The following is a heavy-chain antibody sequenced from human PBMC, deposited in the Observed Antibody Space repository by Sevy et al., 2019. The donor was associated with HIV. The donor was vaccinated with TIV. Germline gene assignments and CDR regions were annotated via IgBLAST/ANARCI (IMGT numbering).Heavy chain of an antibody. CDR3: TTVGYYYDSSGYYSPFDY. D-gene: IGHD3-22*01. Sequence: GGSLRLSCAASGFTFSNAWMSWVRQAPGKGLEWVGRIKSKTDGGTTDYAAPVKGRFTISSDDSKNTLYLQMNSLKTEDTAVYYCTTVGYYYDSSGYYSPFDYWGQGTLVTVSS. CDR1: GFTFSNAW. J-gene: IGHJ4*02. V-gene: IGHV3-15*01. CDR2: IKSKTDGGTT.